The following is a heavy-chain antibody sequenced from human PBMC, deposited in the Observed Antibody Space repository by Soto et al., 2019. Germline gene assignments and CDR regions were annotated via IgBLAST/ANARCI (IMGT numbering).Heavy chain of an antibody. CDR1: GFSLSTGRKG. D-gene: IGHD3-16*02. CDR3: AHRTVISLSAYFDY. V-gene: IGHV2-5*02. J-gene: IGHJ4*02. Sequence: QITLRESGPTLVKPTQTLTLTCTFSGFSLSTGRKGVGWIRQPPGKALEWLALIYWDDDKRYSPSLKSRLTITKDTSKNQVVLTMTNMDPVDTDTYYCAHRTVISLSAYFDYWGQGTLVTVSS. CDR2: IYWDDDK.